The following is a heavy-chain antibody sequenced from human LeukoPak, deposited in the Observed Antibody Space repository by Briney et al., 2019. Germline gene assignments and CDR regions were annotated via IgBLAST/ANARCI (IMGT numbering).Heavy chain of an antibody. J-gene: IGHJ3*02. Sequence: GGSLRLSCVASGFTFRSHWMSWVRQAPGKGLECVANINLDGSEKYYVDSVMGRFTVSRDNAENSLYLQINSLRADDTAVYFCARDSEHSSSFAFDIWGQGTMVTVSS. CDR2: INLDGSEK. CDR3: ARDSEHSSSFAFDI. D-gene: IGHD6-13*01. V-gene: IGHV3-7*01. CDR1: GFTFRSHW.